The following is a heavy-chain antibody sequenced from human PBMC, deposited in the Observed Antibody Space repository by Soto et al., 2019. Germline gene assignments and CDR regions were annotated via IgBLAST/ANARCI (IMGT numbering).Heavy chain of an antibody. D-gene: IGHD2-8*01. CDR1: GGSFSGYY. Sequence: SETLSLTCAVYGGSFSGYYWSWIRQPPGKGLEWIGEINHSGSTNYNPSLKSRVTISVDTSKNQFSLKLSSVTAADTAVYYCARVEYCTNGVCFAFDYWGQGTLVTVSS. CDR2: INHSGST. J-gene: IGHJ4*02. CDR3: ARVEYCTNGVCFAFDY. V-gene: IGHV4-34*01.